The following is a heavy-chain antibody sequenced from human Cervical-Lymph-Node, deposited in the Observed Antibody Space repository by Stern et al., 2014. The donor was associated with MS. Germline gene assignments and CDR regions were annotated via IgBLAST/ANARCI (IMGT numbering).Heavy chain of an antibody. CDR2: ISYDGIDK. V-gene: IGHV3-30*04. CDR1: GFVFRRYA. CDR3: AKGGSGSYLD. D-gene: IGHD1-26*01. Sequence: MQLVESGGGVVQPGRSLRLSCAASGFVFRRYALHWVRQAPGKGLEWVALISYDGIDKYYTVSVKGRFTVSRDNSNNTVDLEMNSLRLEDTAVYYCAKGGSGSYLDWGQGSLVTVSS. J-gene: IGHJ4*02.